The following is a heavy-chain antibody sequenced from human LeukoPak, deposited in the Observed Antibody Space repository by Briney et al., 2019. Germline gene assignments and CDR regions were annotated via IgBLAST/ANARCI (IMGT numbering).Heavy chain of an antibody. J-gene: IGHJ4*02. V-gene: IGHV3-7*01. D-gene: IGHD1-26*01. CDR2: IKQDGSDK. Sequence: PGGSLRLSCATSGFTFSNYWMSWVRRAPGKGLEWVANIKQDGSDKYYVDSVKSRFTISRDNAKNSLYLQMNTLRAEDTAVYYCARGEGLGTTNGGYYFAYWGQGSLVIVSS. CDR1: GFTFSNYW. CDR3: ARGEGLGTTNGGYYFAY.